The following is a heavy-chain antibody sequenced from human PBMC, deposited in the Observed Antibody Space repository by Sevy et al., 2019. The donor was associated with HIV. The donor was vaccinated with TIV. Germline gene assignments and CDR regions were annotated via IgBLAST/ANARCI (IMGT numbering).Heavy chain of an antibody. J-gene: IGHJ4*02. V-gene: IGHV4-61*01. Sequence: SETLSPTCTVSGGSVSSGSYYWSWIRQPPGKGLEWIGYIYYSGSTNYNPSLKSRVTISVDTSKNQFSLKLSSVTAADTAVYYCARETVAVAGTGFDYWGQGTLVTVSS. CDR2: IYYSGST. D-gene: IGHD6-19*01. CDR1: GGSVSSGSYY. CDR3: ARETVAVAGTGFDY.